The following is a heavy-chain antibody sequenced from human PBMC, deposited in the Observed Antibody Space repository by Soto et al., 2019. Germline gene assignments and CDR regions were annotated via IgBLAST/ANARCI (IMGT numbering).Heavy chain of an antibody. J-gene: IGHJ4*02. Sequence: GGSLRLSCAASGFTFSSYAMSWVRQAPGKGLEWVSAISGSGGSTYHADSVKGRFTISRDNSKNTLYLQMNSLRAEDTAVYYCAKGLHSSSRYFDYWGQGTLVTVSS. D-gene: IGHD6-6*01. CDR3: AKGLHSSSRYFDY. V-gene: IGHV3-23*01. CDR1: GFTFSSYA. CDR2: ISGSGGST.